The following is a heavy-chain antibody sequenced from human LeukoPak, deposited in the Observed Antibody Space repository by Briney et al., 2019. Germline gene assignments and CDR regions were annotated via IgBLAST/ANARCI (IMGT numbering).Heavy chain of an antibody. D-gene: IGHD3-10*01. CDR2: IYYSGST. V-gene: IGHV4-39*07. CDR3: ARGRFTMVRGVIDY. J-gene: IGHJ4*02. Sequence: KASETLSLTCTVSGGSISSSSYYWGWIRQPPGKGLEWIGSIYYSGSTYYNPSLKSRVTISVDTSKNQFSLKLSSVTAADTAVYYCARGRFTMVRGVIDYWGQGTLVTVSS. CDR1: GGSISSSSYY.